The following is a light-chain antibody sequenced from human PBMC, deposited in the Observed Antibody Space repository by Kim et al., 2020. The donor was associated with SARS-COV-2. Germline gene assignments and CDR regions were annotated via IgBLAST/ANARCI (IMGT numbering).Light chain of an antibody. Sequence: GDTTTCTANTTNIRASNEVRRDQQRPRTAPKLLSHTNNNQPTGVPDRFSGSNSGTSASLAITGLQAEDAADYYCQSYDISLSAYVFGSGTKVTVL. V-gene: IGLV1-40*01. CDR3: QSYDISLSAYV. J-gene: IGLJ1*01. CDR2: TNN. CDR1: TTNIRASNE.